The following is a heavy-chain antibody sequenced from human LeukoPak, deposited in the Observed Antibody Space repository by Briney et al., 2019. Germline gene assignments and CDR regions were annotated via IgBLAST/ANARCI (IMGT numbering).Heavy chain of an antibody. CDR1: GGSFRGYY. CDR3: ARVCLQQLVYLDY. CDR2: IYYSGST. Sequence: SETLSLTCAVYGGSFRGYYWSWIRQPPGKGLEWIGYIYYSGSTNYNPSLKSRVTTSVDTSKNQFSLKLSSVTAADTAVYYCARVCLQQLVYLDYWGQGTLVTVSS. D-gene: IGHD6-6*01. J-gene: IGHJ4*02. V-gene: IGHV4-59*08.